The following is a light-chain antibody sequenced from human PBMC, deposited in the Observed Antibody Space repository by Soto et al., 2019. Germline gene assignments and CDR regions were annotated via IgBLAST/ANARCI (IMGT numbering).Light chain of an antibody. V-gene: IGKV3-20*01. CDR3: QQYGGSPPYT. CDR1: QSVSSDY. J-gene: IGKJ2*01. CDR2: FAS. Sequence: EIVLTQSPSTLSLSPGERATLSCRASQSVSSDYLAWYQQKPGQAPRLLIYFASTRAAGIPDRFSGRGSGADFTLTISRLEPEDSAVYFCQQYGGSPPYTFGQGTKLEIK.